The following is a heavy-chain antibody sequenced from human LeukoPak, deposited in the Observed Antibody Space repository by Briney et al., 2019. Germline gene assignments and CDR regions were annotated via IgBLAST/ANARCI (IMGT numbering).Heavy chain of an antibody. CDR3: ARHPGYYYYYMDV. CDR2: IYYSGSA. J-gene: IGHJ6*03. V-gene: IGHV4-39*01. CDR1: GGSISSSSYY. Sequence: EXLSLTCTVSGGSISSSSYYWGWIRQPPGKGLEWIGSIYYSGSASYNPSLKSRVTISVDTSKNRISLKLTSVTAADTAVYYCARHPGYYYYYMDVWGKGTTVTVSS.